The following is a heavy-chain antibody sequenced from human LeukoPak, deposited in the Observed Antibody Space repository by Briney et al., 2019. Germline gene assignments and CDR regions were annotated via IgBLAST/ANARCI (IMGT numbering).Heavy chain of an antibody. D-gene: IGHD3-10*01. J-gene: IGHJ4*02. V-gene: IGHV3-48*01. Sequence: PGGSLRLSCAASGFTLSAYGFHWVRQAPGKGLEWVSYISSSSSTLYYPDSVKGRFTISRDNAKNSLYLQMTSLRAEDTAVYYCARDVQSWMMRLYYYGFDYWGQGTLVTVSS. CDR2: ISSSSSTL. CDR3: ARDVQSWMMRLYYYGFDY. CDR1: GFTLSAYG.